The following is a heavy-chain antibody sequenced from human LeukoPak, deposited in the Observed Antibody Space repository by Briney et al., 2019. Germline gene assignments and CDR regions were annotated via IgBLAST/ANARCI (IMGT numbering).Heavy chain of an antibody. CDR3: ARAPGIAVAGALYYYYYYYMDV. V-gene: IGHV1-8*03. CDR1: GYTFTSYD. CDR2: MNPNSGNT. D-gene: IGHD6-19*01. Sequence: GASVKVSCKASGYTFTSYDINWVRQATGQGLEWMGWMNPNSGNTGYAQKFQGRVTITRNTSISTAYMELSSLRSEDTAVYYCARAPGIAVAGALYYYYYYYMDVWGKGTTVTVSS. J-gene: IGHJ6*03.